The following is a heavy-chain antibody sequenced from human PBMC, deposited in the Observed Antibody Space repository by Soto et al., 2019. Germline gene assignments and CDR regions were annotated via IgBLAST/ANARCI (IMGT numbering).Heavy chain of an antibody. CDR3: AKPPLTRYDILTGYSNLYFFDY. D-gene: IGHD3-9*01. CDR2: ISGSGGST. J-gene: IGHJ4*02. V-gene: IGHV3-23*01. CDR1: GFTFSSYA. Sequence: GGSLRLSCAASGFTFSSYAMSWVRQAPGKGLEWVSAISGSGGSTYYADSVKGRFTISRDNSKNTLYLQMNSLRAEDTAVYYCAKPPLTRYDILTGYSNLYFFDYWGQGTLVTVSS.